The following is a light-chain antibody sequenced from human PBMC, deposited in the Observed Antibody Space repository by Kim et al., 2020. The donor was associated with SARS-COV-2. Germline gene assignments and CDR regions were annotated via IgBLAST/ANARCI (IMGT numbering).Light chain of an antibody. CDR3: QQSDT. Sequence: GARSVSTEERTTLAWRASQSVVSSYIAGDQQRPGQARRLRMDGASSRATGIPDRVSGSGSGTDFTLTISRLEPEDFAVYYCQQSDTFGGGTKLEI. CDR1: QSVVSSY. CDR2: GAS. V-gene: IGKV3-20*01. J-gene: IGKJ4*01.